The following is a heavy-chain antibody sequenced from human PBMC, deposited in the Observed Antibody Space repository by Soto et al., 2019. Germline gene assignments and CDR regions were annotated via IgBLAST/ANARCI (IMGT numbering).Heavy chain of an antibody. Sequence: SCTVSGGSISSRNYYWGWIRQPPGTGLEWIGSIYYSGSTYYNPSLKSRVSIFVDTSKNQFTLNLSSVTAADTAVYYCARHDVTFGGVIVTKYYFDYWGQGTLVTVSS. CDR3: ARHDVTFGGVIVTKYYFDY. V-gene: IGHV4-39*01. J-gene: IGHJ4*02. CDR2: IYYSGST. CDR1: GGSISSRNYY. D-gene: IGHD3-16*02.